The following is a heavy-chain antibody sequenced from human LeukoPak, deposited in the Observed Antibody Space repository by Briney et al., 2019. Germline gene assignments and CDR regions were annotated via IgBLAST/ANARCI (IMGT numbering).Heavy chain of an antibody. V-gene: IGHV4-30-2*01. CDR1: GGSISSGGYY. D-gene: IGHD1-26*01. CDR2: IYHSGST. Sequence: KASETLSLTCTVSGGSISSGGYYWSWIRQPPGKGLEWIGYIYHSGSTYYNPSLKSRVTISVDRSKNQFSLKLSSVTAADTAVYYCARVVGATMDYWGQGTLVTVSS. CDR3: ARVVGATMDY. J-gene: IGHJ4*02.